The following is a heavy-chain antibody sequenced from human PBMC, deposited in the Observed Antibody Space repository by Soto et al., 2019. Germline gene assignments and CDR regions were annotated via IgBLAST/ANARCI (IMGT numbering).Heavy chain of an antibody. J-gene: IGHJ4*02. CDR1: GGSISSYY. D-gene: IGHD2-15*01. Sequence: SETLSLTCTVSGGSISSYYWSWIRQPPGKGLEWIGYIYYSGSTNYNPSLKSRVTISVDTSKNQFSLKLSSVTAADTAVYYCARARGGIHFDYWGQGTLVTVSS. CDR2: IYYSGST. V-gene: IGHV4-59*08. CDR3: ARARGGIHFDY.